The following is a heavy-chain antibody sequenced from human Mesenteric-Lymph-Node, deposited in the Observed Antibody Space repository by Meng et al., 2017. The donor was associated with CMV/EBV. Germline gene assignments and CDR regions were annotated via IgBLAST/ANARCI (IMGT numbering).Heavy chain of an antibody. CDR3: AGGIAAAGSRWFDH. CDR1: GGTFSSYT. CDR2: SIPILGIE. V-gene: IGHV1-69*02. Sequence: QVQRVQSGAEVRKPGSSVKVSCKASGGTFSSYTNRWVRQAPGQGLEWMGRSIPILGIENYEKKFQGRVTITADKSTSTAYMEMSSLRYENTVVYYCAGGIAAAGSRWFDHWGQGTLVTVSS. J-gene: IGHJ5*02. D-gene: IGHD6-13*01.